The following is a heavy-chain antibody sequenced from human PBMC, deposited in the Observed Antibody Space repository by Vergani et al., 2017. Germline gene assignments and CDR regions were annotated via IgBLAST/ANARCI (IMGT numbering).Heavy chain of an antibody. CDR2: IIPIFGTA. V-gene: IGHV1-69*14. Sequence: QVQLVQSGAEVKKPGSSVKVSCKASGGTFSRYAISWVRQAPGQGLEWMGRIIPIFGTANYAQQFQGRVTSTADKSTSTAYMELSSLRSEDTAVYYCAREYNWNDGDAFDIWGQGTMVTVSS. CDR1: GGTFSRYA. CDR3: AREYNWNDGDAFDI. J-gene: IGHJ3*02. D-gene: IGHD1-1*01.